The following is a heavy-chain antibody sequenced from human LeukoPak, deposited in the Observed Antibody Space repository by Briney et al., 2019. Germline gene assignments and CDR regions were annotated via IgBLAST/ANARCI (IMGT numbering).Heavy chain of an antibody. CDR3: TTDGGLGYCTNGVCPRGYSYGYNFDY. J-gene: IGHJ4*02. V-gene: IGHV3-15*01. CDR1: GFPLSNAW. D-gene: IGHD2-8*01. Sequence: GGSLRLSCAASGFPLSNAWMSWARQAPGKGLEWVGRIKRKTDGGTTAYAAPVKGRFTISRDDSKNTLYLQMNSLKTEDTAVYYCTTDGGLGYCTNGVCPRGYSYGYNFDYWGQGTLVTVSS. CDR2: IKRKTDGGTT.